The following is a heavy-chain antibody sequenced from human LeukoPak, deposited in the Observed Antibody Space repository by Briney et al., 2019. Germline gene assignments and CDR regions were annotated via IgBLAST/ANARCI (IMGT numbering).Heavy chain of an antibody. V-gene: IGHV4-59*01. Sequence: RPSETLSLTCTVSGASISGYYWSWIRQPPGKRLEWIGYIISTGTINYNPSLKSRVTISVDTSKNQLSLKLSSVTAADTAVYYCARLSGYDWESFYDYWGQGTLVTVSS. J-gene: IGHJ4*02. CDR3: ARLSGYDWESFYDY. D-gene: IGHD5-12*01. CDR1: GASISGYY. CDR2: IISTGTI.